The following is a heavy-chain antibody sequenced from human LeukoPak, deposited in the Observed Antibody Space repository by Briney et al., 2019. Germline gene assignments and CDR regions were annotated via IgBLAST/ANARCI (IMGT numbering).Heavy chain of an antibody. CDR1: GFTVSSNY. V-gene: IGHV3-53*01. Sequence: GGSLRLSCAASGFTVSSNYMSWVRQAPGKGLEWVSVIYSGGSTDYADSVKGRFIISRDNSKNTLYLQMNSLRAEDTAVYYCARDYFRGGSGSPVWGQGTTVTVSS. D-gene: IGHD3-10*01. CDR2: IYSGGST. CDR3: ARDYFRGGSGSPV. J-gene: IGHJ6*02.